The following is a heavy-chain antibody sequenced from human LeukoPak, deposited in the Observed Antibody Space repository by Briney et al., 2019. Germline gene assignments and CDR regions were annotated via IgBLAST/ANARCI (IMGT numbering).Heavy chain of an antibody. CDR3: VKTPGPSATAAGDY. D-gene: IGHD2-21*02. J-gene: IGHJ4*02. Sequence: GGSLRLSCAASGFTFSTYAMSWVRQAPGKGLEWVAAINAGGVGTYNPNFARGRFTISRDNSKNTVYLQMNSLRVDDTAVFYCVKTPGPSATAAGDYWGQGILVTVSS. CDR1: GFTFSTYA. CDR2: INAGGVGT. V-gene: IGHV3-23*01.